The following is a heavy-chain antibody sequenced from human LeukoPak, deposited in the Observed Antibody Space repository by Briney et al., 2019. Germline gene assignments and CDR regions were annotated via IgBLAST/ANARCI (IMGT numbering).Heavy chain of an antibody. Sequence: GSLRLSCAASRFSFNIYAMSWVRQAPVKGLEWVSAISNSGDGTYYAASVKGRFTISRDNSRNTLYLQMNSLRAEDTALYYCAVNWNLDYWGQGTLVTVSS. CDR3: AVNWNLDY. D-gene: IGHD1-1*01. V-gene: IGHV3-23*01. J-gene: IGHJ4*02. CDR2: ISNSGDGT. CDR1: RFSFNIYA.